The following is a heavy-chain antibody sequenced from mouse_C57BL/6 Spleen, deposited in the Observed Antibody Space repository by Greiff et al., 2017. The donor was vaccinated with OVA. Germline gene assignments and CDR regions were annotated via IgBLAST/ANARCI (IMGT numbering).Heavy chain of an antibody. D-gene: IGHD1-1*01. CDR2: ISSGSSTI. CDR1: GFTFSDYG. J-gene: IGHJ1*03. CDR3: ARGDYYGSSWYIDV. V-gene: IGHV5-17*01. Sequence: EVNVVESGGGLVKPGGSLKLSCAASGFTFSDYGMHWVRQAPEKGLEWVAYISSGSSTIYYADTVKGRFTISRDNAKNTLFLQMTSLRSEDTAMYYCARGDYYGSSWYIDVWGTGTTVTVSS.